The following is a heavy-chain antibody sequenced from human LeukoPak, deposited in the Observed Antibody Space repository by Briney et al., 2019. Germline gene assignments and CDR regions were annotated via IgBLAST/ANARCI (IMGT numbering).Heavy chain of an antibody. J-gene: IGHJ4*02. D-gene: IGHD6-13*01. V-gene: IGHV4-38-2*02. CDR1: GYSISSGYY. CDR3: ARDAATLPYSSSWRFDY. CDR2: IYHSGST. Sequence: SETLSLTCSVSGYSISSGYYWGWIRQPPGKGLEWIGSIYHSGSTYFNPSLKSRVTISVDTSKNQFSLKLSSVTAADTAVYYCARDAATLPYSSSWRFDYWGQGTLVTVSS.